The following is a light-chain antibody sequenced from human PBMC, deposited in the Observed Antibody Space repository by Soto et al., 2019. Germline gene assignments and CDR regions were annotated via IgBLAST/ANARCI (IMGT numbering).Light chain of an antibody. J-gene: IGKJ3*01. CDR3: QHYGTSVI. CDR2: AA. Sequence: EIVLTQSPGTLSLSPGERATLSCRASQSVSDSYLAWYQQKPGQAPRLLIYAASRATAIPDMFSGSGSGTDFTLIISILEPEDFAVYYWQHYGTSVIFGPGTRVDIK. V-gene: IGKV3-20*01. CDR1: QSVSDSY.